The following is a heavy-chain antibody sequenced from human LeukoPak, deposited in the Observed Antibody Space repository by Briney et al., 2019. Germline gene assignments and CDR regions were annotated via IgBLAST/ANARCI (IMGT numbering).Heavy chain of an antibody. D-gene: IGHD4-23*01. CDR2: INNDGSRT. J-gene: IGHJ4*02. V-gene: IGHV3-74*01. CDR3: AREGDYGGINFDY. Sequence: GGSLRLSCAASGFGFSSYWMHWVRQGPGKGLVWVSGINNDGSRTTYGDSVKGRVTISRDDAKNTLFLQMSSLRADDTAVYYCAREGDYGGINFDYWGRGTLVTVSS. CDR1: GFGFSSYW.